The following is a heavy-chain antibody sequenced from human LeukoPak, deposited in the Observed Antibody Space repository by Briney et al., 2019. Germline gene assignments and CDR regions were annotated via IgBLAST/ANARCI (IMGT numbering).Heavy chain of an antibody. Sequence: GSLRLSCAASGFTFSSYAMSWVRQPPGKGLEWIGEINHSGSTNYNPSLKSRVTISVDTSKNQFSLKLSSVTAADTAVYYCARYRDRDGYIYWGQGTLVTVSS. D-gene: IGHD5-24*01. CDR3: ARYRDRDGYIY. CDR2: INHSGST. J-gene: IGHJ4*02. CDR1: GFTFSSYA. V-gene: IGHV4-34*01.